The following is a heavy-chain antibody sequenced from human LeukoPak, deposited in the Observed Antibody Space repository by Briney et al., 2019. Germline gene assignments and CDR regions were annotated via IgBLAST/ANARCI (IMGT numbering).Heavy chain of an antibody. Sequence: ASVKVSCKASGYTFTSYGISWVRQAPGQGLEWMGWISAYNGNTNYAQKLQGRVTMTTDTSTSTAYMELRSLRSDDTAVYYCARAVVVAAQLGQWYYFDYWGQGTLVTVSS. CDR2: ISAYNGNT. CDR1: GYTFTSYG. V-gene: IGHV1-18*01. CDR3: ARAVVVAAQLGQWYYFDY. J-gene: IGHJ4*02. D-gene: IGHD2-15*01.